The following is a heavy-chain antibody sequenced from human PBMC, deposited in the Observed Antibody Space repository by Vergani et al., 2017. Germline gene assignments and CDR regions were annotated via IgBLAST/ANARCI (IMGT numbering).Heavy chain of an antibody. CDR1: GFTFSSYS. J-gene: IGHJ3*02. V-gene: IGHV3-48*01. D-gene: IGHD3-22*01. CDR2: ISSSSSPR. Sequence: EVQLVESGGGLVQPGGSLRLSCAASGFTFSSYSMNWVRQAPGKGLEWVSYISSSSSPRYYADSVKGRFTNSRDNSKNSLYLQMNSLRAEDTAVYYCARDGGDRYYDSSGYSADDAFDIWGQGTMVTVSS. CDR3: ARDGGDRYYDSSGYSADDAFDI.